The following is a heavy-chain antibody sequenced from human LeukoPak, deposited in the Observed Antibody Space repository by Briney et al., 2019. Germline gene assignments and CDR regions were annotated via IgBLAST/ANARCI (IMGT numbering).Heavy chain of an antibody. CDR1: GFTFSAGW. Sequence: PGGSLRLSCAASGFTFSAGWMSWVRQAPGRGLEWVANIKEDGSKIYYVESVKGRFTISRDNARNSLYLQMDSLRVEDTAVYYCARDFGSGNNWFDPWGQGTLVTVSS. J-gene: IGHJ5*02. CDR3: ARDFGSGNNWFDP. D-gene: IGHD3-10*01. V-gene: IGHV3-7*04. CDR2: IKEDGSKI.